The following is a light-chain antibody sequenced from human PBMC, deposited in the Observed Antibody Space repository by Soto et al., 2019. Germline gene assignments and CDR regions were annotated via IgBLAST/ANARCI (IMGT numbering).Light chain of an antibody. CDR1: QSISSW. CDR3: QQYNSYPIT. Sequence: DIQITQSPSTLSASVGDRVTITCRASQSISSWLAWYQQKPGKAPKVLIYDASTLESGVPSRFSGSGSGTEFTLTISSLQPDDFATYYCQQYNSYPITFGPGTKVDIK. V-gene: IGKV1-5*01. J-gene: IGKJ3*01. CDR2: DAS.